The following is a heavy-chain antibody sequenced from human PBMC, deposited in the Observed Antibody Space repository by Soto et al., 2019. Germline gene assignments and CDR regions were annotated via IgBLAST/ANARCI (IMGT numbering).Heavy chain of an antibody. J-gene: IGHJ6*02. CDR3: ARDLRHSSGPYYYGIDF. D-gene: IGHD6-19*01. Sequence: ASVKVSCKASGYTFTSYGISWVRQAPGQGLEWMGWISAYNGNTNYAQKLQGRVTMTTDTSTSTAYMELRSLRSDDTAVYYCARDLRHSSGPYYYGIDFRGQGTSVTGSS. CDR1: GYTFTSYG. V-gene: IGHV1-18*01. CDR2: ISAYNGNT.